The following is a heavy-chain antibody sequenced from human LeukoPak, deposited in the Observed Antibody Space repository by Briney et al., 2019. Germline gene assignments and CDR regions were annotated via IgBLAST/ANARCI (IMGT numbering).Heavy chain of an antibody. D-gene: IGHD3-10*01. Sequence: PSETLSLTCAVSGYSISSGYYWGWIRQPPGKGLEWIGSIYHSGSTYYNPSLKSRVTISVDTSKNQFSLKLSSVTAADTAEYYCARASGSYGSGSYYYYGMDVWGKGTTVTVSS. V-gene: IGHV4-38-2*01. CDR2: IYHSGST. CDR1: GYSISSGYY. J-gene: IGHJ6*04. CDR3: ARASGSYGSGSYYYYGMDV.